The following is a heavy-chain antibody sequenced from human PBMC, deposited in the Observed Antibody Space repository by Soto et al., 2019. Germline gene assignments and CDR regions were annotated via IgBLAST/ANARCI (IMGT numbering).Heavy chain of an antibody. J-gene: IGHJ6*02. Sequence: GASGKVSCKASGYTFTSYAMHWVRQAPGQRLEWMGWINAGNGNTKYSQKFQGRVTITRDTSASTGYMELSSLRSEDTAVYYCARENHPRGLYFSYYGVDVWGQGTTVTVSS. V-gene: IGHV1-3*01. CDR3: ARENHPRGLYFSYYGVDV. D-gene: IGHD3-16*01. CDR2: INAGNGNT. CDR1: GYTFTSYA.